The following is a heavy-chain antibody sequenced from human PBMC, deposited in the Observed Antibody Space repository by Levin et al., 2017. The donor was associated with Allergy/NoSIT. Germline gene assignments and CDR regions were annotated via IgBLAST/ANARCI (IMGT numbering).Heavy chain of an antibody. D-gene: IGHD3-10*01. Sequence: GESLKISCAASGFTFSSYDMHWVRQATGKGLEWVSAIGTAGDTYYPGSVKGRFTISRENAKNSLYLQMNSLRAGDTAVYYCARVRVSGSYYPDGDHEAFDLWGRGTLVTVSS. CDR2: IGTAGDT. J-gene: IGHJ2*01. CDR1: GFTFSSYD. V-gene: IGHV3-13*01. CDR3: ARVRVSGSYYPDGDHEAFDL.